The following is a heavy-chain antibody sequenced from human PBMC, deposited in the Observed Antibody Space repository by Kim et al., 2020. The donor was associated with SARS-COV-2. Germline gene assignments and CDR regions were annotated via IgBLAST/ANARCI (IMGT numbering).Heavy chain of an antibody. CDR2: IYYSGST. CDR3: ARRLKDYYDSSGYSFDY. Sequence: SETLSLTCTVSGGSISSSSYYWGWIRQPPGKGLEWIGSIYYSGSTYYNPSLKSRVTISVDTSKNQFSLKLSSVTAADTAVYYCARRLKDYYDSSGYSFDYWGQGTLVTVSS. CDR1: GGSISSSSYY. J-gene: IGHJ4*02. V-gene: IGHV4-39*01. D-gene: IGHD3-22*01.